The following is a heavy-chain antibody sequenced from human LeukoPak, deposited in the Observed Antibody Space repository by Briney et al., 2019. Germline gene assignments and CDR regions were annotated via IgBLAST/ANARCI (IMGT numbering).Heavy chain of an antibody. CDR3: ASLVVTAKVYYFDY. J-gene: IGHJ4*02. CDR1: GGTFSSYA. V-gene: IGHV1-69*13. CDR2: IIPIFGTA. Sequence: ASVKVSCKASGGTFSSYAISWVRQAPGQGLEWMGGIIPIFGTANYAQKFQGRVTITADESTSTAYMELSSLRSGDTAVYYCASLVVTAKVYYFDYWGQGTLVTVSS. D-gene: IGHD2-21*02.